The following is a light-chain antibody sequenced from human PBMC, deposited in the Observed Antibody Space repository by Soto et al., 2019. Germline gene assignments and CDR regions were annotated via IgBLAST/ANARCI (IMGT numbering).Light chain of an antibody. Sequence: DIQVTESPSTVPAPVGDRVTITRRASQSLSNWFPWYQQKPGTAPKVLIYHAANLQSGVLALFSGSGSGKEFTLTISGLQPEDFATYYCHQLNSYPITLGQGTRLEIK. CDR3: HQLNSYPIT. CDR1: QSLSNW. J-gene: IGKJ5*01. V-gene: IGKV1-5*01. CDR2: HAA.